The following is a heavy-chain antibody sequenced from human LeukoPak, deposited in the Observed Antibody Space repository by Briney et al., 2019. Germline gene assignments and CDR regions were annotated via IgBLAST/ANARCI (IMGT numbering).Heavy chain of an antibody. J-gene: IGHJ5*02. D-gene: IGHD2-2*01. Sequence: SQTLSLTCAISGDSLSRNSAAWNWIRQSSSRGLEWLGRTYYRSKWYIDYAVSVKSRITINPDTSKNQFSLQLNSVTPEDTAVYYCAREGVKVPAATTGWFDPWGQGTLVTVSS. CDR2: TYYRSKWYI. CDR1: GDSLSRNSAA. V-gene: IGHV6-1*01. CDR3: AREGVKVPAATTGWFDP.